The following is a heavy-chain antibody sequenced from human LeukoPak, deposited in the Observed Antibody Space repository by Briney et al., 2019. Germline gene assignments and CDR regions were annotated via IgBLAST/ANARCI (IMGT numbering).Heavy chain of an antibody. J-gene: IGHJ5*02. Sequence: ASVKVSCKASGYTFTSYYMHWVRQAPGQGLEWMGIINPSGGSTSYAQKFQGRVTMTRDMSTSTVNMELSSLRSEDTAVYYCARDKTTVTSPFDPWGQGTLVTVSS. CDR3: ARDKTTVTSPFDP. V-gene: IGHV1-46*01. CDR2: INPSGGST. CDR1: GYTFTSYY. D-gene: IGHD4-11*01.